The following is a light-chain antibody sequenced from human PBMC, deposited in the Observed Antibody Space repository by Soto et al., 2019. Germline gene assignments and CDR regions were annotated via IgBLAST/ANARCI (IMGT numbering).Light chain of an antibody. CDR3: QQYYKTPLT. CDR2: WTS. V-gene: IGKV4-1*01. CDR1: QSVLYSSNNKNY. J-gene: IGKJ4*01. Sequence: DIVMTQSPDSLAVSLGERATINCKSSQSVLYSSNNKNYLAWYQQKPGQPPKLLIYWTSTRESGVPDRFSGSGSGTDFTLAISSLQAEGGAVYYCQQYYKTPLTFGGGAKVEIK.